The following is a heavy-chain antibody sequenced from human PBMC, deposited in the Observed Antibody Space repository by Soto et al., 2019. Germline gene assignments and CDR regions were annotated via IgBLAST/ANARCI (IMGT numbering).Heavy chain of an antibody. V-gene: IGHV4-34*01. D-gene: IGHD5-18*01. CDR2: INHSGST. Sequence: QVQLQQWGAGLLKPSETLSLTCAVYGGSFSGYYWSWIRQPPGKGLEWIGEINHSGSTNYNPSLKRRVTISVDPSKNQFSLKLSSVTAADPAVYYCAGRGGTAIVTYWFDPWGQGTLVTVSS. CDR3: AGRGGTAIVTYWFDP. CDR1: GGSFSGYY. J-gene: IGHJ5*02.